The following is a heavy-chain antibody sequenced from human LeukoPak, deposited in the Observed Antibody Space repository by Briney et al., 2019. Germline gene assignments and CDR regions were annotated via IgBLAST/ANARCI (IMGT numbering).Heavy chain of an antibody. J-gene: IGHJ4*02. Sequence: TGGSLRLSCAASGFTFSGSAMSWVRQAPGKGLEWVSTISGLGDSTDYADSVKGRFSISRDNSKNTLYLKMNSLRAEDTAIYYCAKVPDAYNYGCWGQGTLVTVSS. CDR3: AKVPDAYNYGC. CDR1: GFTFSGSA. CDR2: ISGLGDST. D-gene: IGHD5-24*01. V-gene: IGHV3-23*01.